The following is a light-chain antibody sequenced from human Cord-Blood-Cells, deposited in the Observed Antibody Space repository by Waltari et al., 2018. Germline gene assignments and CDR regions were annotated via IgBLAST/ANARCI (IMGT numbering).Light chain of an antibody. CDR2: DVS. CDR1: SSAVGGCNY. Sequence: SALTQTRSVSGSPRLSVTISCSGPSSAVGGCNYISWYQQHPGKAPKLMIYDVSKRPSGVPDRLSGSKSGNTASLTISGLQAEDEADYYCCSYAGSYTWVFGGGTKLTVL. J-gene: IGLJ3*02. V-gene: IGLV2-11*01. CDR3: CSYAGSYTWV.